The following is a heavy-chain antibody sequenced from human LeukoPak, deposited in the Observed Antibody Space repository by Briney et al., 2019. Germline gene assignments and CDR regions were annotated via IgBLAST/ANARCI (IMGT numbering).Heavy chain of an antibody. CDR2: ISYDGSNK. D-gene: IGHD3-22*01. CDR3: ARTSSDMFFDY. Sequence: GGSLRLSCAASGFTFTNYAMSWVRQAPGKGLEWVAVISYDGSNKYYADSVKGRFTISRDNSKNTLYLQMNSLRAEDTAVYYCARTSSDMFFDYWGQGTLVTVSS. CDR1: GFTFTNYA. V-gene: IGHV3-30*03. J-gene: IGHJ4*02.